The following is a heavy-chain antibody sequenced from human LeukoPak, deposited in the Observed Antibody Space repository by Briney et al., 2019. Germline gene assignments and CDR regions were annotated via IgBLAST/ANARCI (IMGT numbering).Heavy chain of an antibody. V-gene: IGHV1-69*13. J-gene: IGHJ5*02. D-gene: IGHD2-2*01. CDR2: IIPIFGTA. Sequence: ASVKVSCKASGGTFSSYAISWVRQAPGQGLEWMGGIIPIFGTANYAQKFQGRVTITADESTSTAYMELSSLRSEDTAVYYCARVLGCSSTSCYFINWFDPWGQGTLVTVSS. CDR1: GGTFSSYA. CDR3: ARVLGCSSTSCYFINWFDP.